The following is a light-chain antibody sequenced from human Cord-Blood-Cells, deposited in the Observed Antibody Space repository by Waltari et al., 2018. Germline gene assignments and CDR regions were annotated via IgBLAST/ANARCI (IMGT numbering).Light chain of an antibody. V-gene: IGLV2-14*01. Sequence: QPALTQPASVPGSPGQSITISCTGTSSDVGGYNYVCCYQQHPGKAPKLMIYDVSKRPSGVSNRFAGSKSGNTASLTISGLQAEDEADYYCSSYTSSSTLVVFGGGTKLTVL. J-gene: IGLJ2*01. CDR2: DVS. CDR3: SSYTSSSTLVV. CDR1: SSDVGGYNY.